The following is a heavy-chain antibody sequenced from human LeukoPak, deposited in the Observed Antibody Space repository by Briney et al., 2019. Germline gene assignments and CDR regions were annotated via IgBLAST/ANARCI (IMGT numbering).Heavy chain of an antibody. CDR3: ARDLFAYCSSTSCYRVHYYYGMDV. CDR1: GFTFSSYA. V-gene: IGHV3-30-3*01. J-gene: IGHJ6*02. CDR2: ISYDGSNK. Sequence: GGSLRLSCAASGFTFSSYAMHWVRQAPGKGLEWVAVISYDGSNKYYADSVKGRFTISRDNSKNTLYLQMNNLRAEDTAVYYCARDLFAYCSSTSCYRVHYYYGMDVWGQGTTVTVSS. D-gene: IGHD2-2*01.